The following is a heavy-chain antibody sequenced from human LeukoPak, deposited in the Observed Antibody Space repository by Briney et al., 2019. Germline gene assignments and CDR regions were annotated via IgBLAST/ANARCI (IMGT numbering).Heavy chain of an antibody. CDR2: IKSKTDGGTT. J-gene: IGHJ6*02. CDR1: GFTFSNAW. CDR3: TTALRPADYYYGMDV. V-gene: IGHV3-15*01. D-gene: IGHD3-16*01. Sequence: GGSLRLSCAASGFTFSNAWMSWVRQAAGKGLEWVGRIKSKTDGGTTDYAAPVKGRFTISRDDSKNTLYLQMNSLKTEDTAVYYCTTALRPADYYYGMDVWGQGTTVTVSS.